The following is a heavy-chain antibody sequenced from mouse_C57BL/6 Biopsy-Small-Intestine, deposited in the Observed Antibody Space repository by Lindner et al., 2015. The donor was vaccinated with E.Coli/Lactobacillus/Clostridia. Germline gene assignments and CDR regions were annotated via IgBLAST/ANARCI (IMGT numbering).Heavy chain of an antibody. J-gene: IGHJ4*01. D-gene: IGHD4-1*01. V-gene: IGHV3-8*01. CDR1: GYSITSDY. CDR3: AGALGRSYAMDY. Sequence: VQLQESGPGQTKPSQTLSLTCSVTGYSITSDYWNWIRKFPGNKLECMGYISHSGRNYYNPSLKSRITITRDTSKNQYYLQLNSVTTEDTATYFCAGALGRSYAMDYWGQGTPVTVSS. CDR2: ISHSGRN.